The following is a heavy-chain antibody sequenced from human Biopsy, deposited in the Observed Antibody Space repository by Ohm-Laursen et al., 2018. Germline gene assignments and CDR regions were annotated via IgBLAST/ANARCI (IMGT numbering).Heavy chain of an antibody. CDR1: EFIFSRFW. CDR3: TRAEAGSGSLLYFDY. D-gene: IGHD3-10*01. V-gene: IGHV3-74*01. CDR2: INTDGSNT. Sequence: SLRLSCAASEFIFSRFWMYWVRQAPGKGLVWVSRINTDGSNTNYADAVKGRFTISRDNAKNTVFLQMNSLRAEDTAVYYCTRAEAGSGSLLYFDYWGQGTLVTVSS. J-gene: IGHJ4*02.